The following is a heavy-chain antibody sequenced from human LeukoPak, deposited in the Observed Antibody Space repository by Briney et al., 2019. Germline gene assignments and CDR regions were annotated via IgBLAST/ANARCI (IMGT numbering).Heavy chain of an antibody. Sequence: GSSVKVSWKASGGTFSSYAISWVRQAPGQGLERMGGIIPIFGTANYAQKFQGRVTITTDESTSTAYMELSSLRSEDTAVYYCARGGIAAAGRGWFDPWGQGTLVTVSS. CDR1: GGTFSSYA. D-gene: IGHD6-13*01. CDR2: IIPIFGTA. J-gene: IGHJ5*02. CDR3: ARGGIAAAGRGWFDP. V-gene: IGHV1-69*05.